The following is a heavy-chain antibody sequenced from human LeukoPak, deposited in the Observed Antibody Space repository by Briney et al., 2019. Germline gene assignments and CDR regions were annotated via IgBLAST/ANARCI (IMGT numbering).Heavy chain of an antibody. CDR1: GGTFSSYA. V-gene: IGHV1-69*01. D-gene: IGHD2-2*01. CDR3: ARDMGIVVVPAAPDY. Sequence: ASVKVSCKASGGTFSSYAISWVRQAPGQGLEWMGGIIPIFGTANYAQKFQGRVTITADESTSTAYMELSRLRSEDTAVYYCARDMGIVVVPAAPDYWGQGTLVTVSS. J-gene: IGHJ4*02. CDR2: IIPIFGTA.